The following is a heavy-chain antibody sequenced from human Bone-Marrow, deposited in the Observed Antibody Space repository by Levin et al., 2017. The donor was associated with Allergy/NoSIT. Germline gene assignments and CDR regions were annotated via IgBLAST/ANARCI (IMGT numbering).Heavy chain of an antibody. J-gene: IGHJ3*02. V-gene: IGHV3-30*04. CDR2: ISYDGSKK. Sequence: PGGSLRLSCVVSGFTLSMFAMHWVRQAPGKGLEWVAAISYDGSKKEYADSVKGRFTISRDNSKNTLFLQMNSLRGEDTAVYYCARDYYYESVSTDAFDIWGQGTMVTVSP. CDR3: ARDYYYESVSTDAFDI. CDR1: GFTLSMFA. D-gene: IGHD3-22*01.